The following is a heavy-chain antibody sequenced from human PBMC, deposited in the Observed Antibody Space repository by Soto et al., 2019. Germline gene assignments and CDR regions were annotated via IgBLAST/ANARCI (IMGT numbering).Heavy chain of an antibody. J-gene: IGHJ4*02. CDR1: GFYFNNYG. V-gene: IGHV3-21*01. CDR2: VSKSDYT. D-gene: IGHD2-2*01. Sequence: GGSLRLSCAVSGFYFNNYGINWVRQAPGKGLEWVSSVSKSDYTYYSDSVKGRFTISRDNAKNSVSLQMDSLRPEDTAVYYCAREDSIIIPAVSDFWGQGTLVTVSS. CDR3: AREDSIIIPAVSDF.